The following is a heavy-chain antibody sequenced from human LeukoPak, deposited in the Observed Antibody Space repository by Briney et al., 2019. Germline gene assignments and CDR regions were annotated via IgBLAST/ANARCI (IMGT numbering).Heavy chain of an antibody. J-gene: IGHJ6*03. CDR3: ARTRYYYMDV. V-gene: IGHV4-39*07. CDR2: IYYSGST. CDR1: GGSISSSSYY. Sequence: SETLSLTCTVSGGSISSSSYYWGWIRQPPGKGLEWIGSIYYSGSTYYNPSLKSRVTISVDTSKNQFSLKLSSVTAADAAVYYCARTRYYYMDVWGKGTTVTVSS.